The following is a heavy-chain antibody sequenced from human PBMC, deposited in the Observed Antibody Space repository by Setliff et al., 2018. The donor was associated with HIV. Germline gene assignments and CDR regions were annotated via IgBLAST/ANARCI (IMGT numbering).Heavy chain of an antibody. V-gene: IGHV1-2*02. J-gene: IGHJ6*03. Sequence: ASVKVSCKTSGDTFTGYYMHWVRQAPSQGLEWMGWINPNSGATNYPQKFQGRVTMTWDTSISTAYMELSRLTSDDAAVYYCARAPGYYDSSGYYYGYYYYYMDVWGKGTTVTVSS. D-gene: IGHD3-22*01. CDR2: INPNSGAT. CDR3: ARAPGYYDSSGYYYGYYYYYMDV. CDR1: GDTFTGYY.